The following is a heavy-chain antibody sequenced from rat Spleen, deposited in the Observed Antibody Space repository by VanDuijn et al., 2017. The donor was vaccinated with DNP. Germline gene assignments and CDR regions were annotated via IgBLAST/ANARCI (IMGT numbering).Heavy chain of an antibody. J-gene: IGHJ1*01. CDR2: IWAGETT. CDR1: GLSLTSNG. V-gene: IGHV2-72*01. CDR3: ARHKNWYFDF. Sequence: QVQFEESGPGLMQPSETLSLTCTVSGLSLTSNGVGWVRQPQGKGMVWMGTIWAGETTHYNSDGQSRLSISRDTSKRQVFLKMNSLQPEDTGTYYCARHKNWYFDFWGPGTMVTVSS.